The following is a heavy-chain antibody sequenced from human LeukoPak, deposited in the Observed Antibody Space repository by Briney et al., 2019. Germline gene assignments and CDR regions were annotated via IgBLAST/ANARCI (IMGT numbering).Heavy chain of an antibody. CDR3: AREARGSGYWGGGPRQYYFDY. J-gene: IGHJ4*02. V-gene: IGHV4-59*11. Sequence: PSETLSLTCTASGCSISSHYWSWLRQPPGQGLEWIGYIFYSASTNYNPSLESRVTISVDTSKNQFSLKLSSVTAADTAVYYCAREARGSGYWGGGPRQYYFDYWGQGALVTVSS. CDR2: IFYSAST. CDR1: GCSISSHY. D-gene: IGHD3-22*01.